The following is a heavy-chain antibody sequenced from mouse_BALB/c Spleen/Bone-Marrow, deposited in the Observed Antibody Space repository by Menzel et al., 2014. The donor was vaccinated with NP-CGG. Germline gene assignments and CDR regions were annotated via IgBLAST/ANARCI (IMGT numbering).Heavy chain of an antibody. CDR3: ARDRAARATGYYFDY. CDR2: IRNKANGYTT. CDR1: GFTFTDYY. D-gene: IGHD3-1*01. Sequence: EVQLVESGGGLVQPWGSLRLSCATSGFTFTDYYMSWVRQPPGKALEWLGFIRNKANGYTTEYSASVKGRFTIYRDNSQSILYLQMNSLRAEDSATYYCARDRAARATGYYFDYWGQGTTPTVSS. V-gene: IGHV7-3*02. J-gene: IGHJ2*01.